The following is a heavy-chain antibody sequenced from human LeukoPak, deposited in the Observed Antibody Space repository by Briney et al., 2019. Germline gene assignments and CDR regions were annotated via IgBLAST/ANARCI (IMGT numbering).Heavy chain of an antibody. CDR1: GFTFSSYA. Sequence: GSLRLSCAASGFTFSSYAMSWVRQPPGKGLEWIGSIYYSGSTYYNPSLTSRVTISVDTSKNQFSLKLSSVTAADTAVYYCARESVSVAGTGFDYWGQGTLVTVSS. J-gene: IGHJ4*02. CDR2: IYYSGST. CDR3: ARESVSVAGTGFDY. V-gene: IGHV4-39*07. D-gene: IGHD6-19*01.